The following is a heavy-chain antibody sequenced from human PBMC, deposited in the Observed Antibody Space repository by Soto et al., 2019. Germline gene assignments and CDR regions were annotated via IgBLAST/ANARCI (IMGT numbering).Heavy chain of an antibody. CDR3: VRDGTNTLREWFDP. D-gene: IGHD1-1*01. CDR1: GASISGFY. CDR2: SYATGNT. Sequence: SETLSLTCTVSGASISGFYWSWIRKSAGKGRGVIGRSYATGNTDYNPSHKSRVMISVDTSKKQFSQKLRSVTAADTSVYYCVRDGTNTLREWFDPWGQGISVTVSS. J-gene: IGHJ5*02. V-gene: IGHV4-4*07.